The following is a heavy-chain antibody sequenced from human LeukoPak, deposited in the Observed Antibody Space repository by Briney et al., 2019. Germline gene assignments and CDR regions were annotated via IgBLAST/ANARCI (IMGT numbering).Heavy chain of an antibody. CDR1: GVSFSGYY. J-gene: IGHJ4*02. CDR2: INHSGST. D-gene: IGHD3-22*01. CDR3: ARRRAPYYE. Sequence: SETLSLTCAVYGVSFSGYYLSWIRQPPGKGLEWIGEINHSGSTNYNPSLKSRVTMSVDTSKNHCSLTLNSVTAADTAVYYCARRRAPYYEWGQGTLVTVSS. V-gene: IGHV4-34*01.